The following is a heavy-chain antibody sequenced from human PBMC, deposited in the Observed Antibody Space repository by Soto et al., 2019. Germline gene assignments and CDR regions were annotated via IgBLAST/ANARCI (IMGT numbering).Heavy chain of an antibody. J-gene: IGHJ4*02. CDR3: ATSYGSGSTHFDS. Sequence: QVQLVQSGPEVKKPGSSVKVSCTASGGTFNSYTLNWVRQAPGQRPEWVGRVNPIVGMSTSASKFQGRVTLTADKSTTRAYMALSGLKSEDTAVYYCATSYGSGSTHFDSWGQGTLVT. V-gene: IGHV1-69*02. CDR2: VNPIVGMS. CDR1: GGTFNSYT. D-gene: IGHD3-10*01.